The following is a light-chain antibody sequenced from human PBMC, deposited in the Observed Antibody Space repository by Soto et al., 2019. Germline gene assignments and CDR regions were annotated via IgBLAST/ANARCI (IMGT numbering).Light chain of an antibody. CDR3: HKYHNFPRT. J-gene: IGKJ1*01. CDR1: QSISSW. CDR2: KAS. Sequence: DIQMTQSPSILSSSLGDRVTITCRASQSISSWLAWYQQKTGKAPKILIYKASSLESGVPSRFSGSGSGTELNLTISRLQPDDFATYYCHKYHNFPRTCGQGTKVDIK. V-gene: IGKV1-5*03.